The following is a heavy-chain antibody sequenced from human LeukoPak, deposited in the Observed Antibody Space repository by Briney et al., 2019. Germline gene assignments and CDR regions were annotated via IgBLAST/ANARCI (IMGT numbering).Heavy chain of an antibody. CDR1: GGSISSSSYY. Sequence: KPSETLSLTCTVSGGSISSSSYYWGWLRQPPGKGLEWIGSIYYSGSTYYNPSLKSRVTISVDTSKNQFSLKLSSVTAADTAVYYCAGLLQLWLLSTEYYFDYWGQGTLVTVSS. CDR2: IYYSGST. CDR3: AGLLQLWLLSTEYYFDY. V-gene: IGHV4-39*01. D-gene: IGHD5-18*01. J-gene: IGHJ4*02.